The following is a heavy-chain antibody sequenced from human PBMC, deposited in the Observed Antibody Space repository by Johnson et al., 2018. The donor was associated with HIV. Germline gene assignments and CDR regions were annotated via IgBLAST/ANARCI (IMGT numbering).Heavy chain of an antibody. CDR3: AREIRVCSGGTCYSDAFDI. CDR1: GFTFSSYG. CDR2: ISGSGDNT. J-gene: IGHJ3*02. V-gene: IGHV3-23*01. D-gene: IGHD2-15*01. Sequence: VQLLESGGGLVQPGGSLRLSCAASGFTFSSYGMSWVRQAPGKGLEWVSAISGSGDNTYYADSVKGRFTISRDRSQNTVYLQMNSLRAEDTALYYCAREIRVCSGGTCYSDAFDIWGQGTMVTVSS.